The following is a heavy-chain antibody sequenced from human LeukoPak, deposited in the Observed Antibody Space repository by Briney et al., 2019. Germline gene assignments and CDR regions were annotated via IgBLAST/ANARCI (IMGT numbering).Heavy chain of an antibody. CDR1: GGSINSGDYY. V-gene: IGHV4-30-4*01. Sequence: SETLSLTCTVSGGSINSGDYYWSWIRQPPGKGLEWIGYIYYSGNTYYNPSLKSRVTISLDTSKNQFSLKLSSVTAADTAVYYCARDLSPRGFDPWGQGTLVTASS. J-gene: IGHJ5*02. CDR3: ARDLSPRGFDP. CDR2: IYYSGNT.